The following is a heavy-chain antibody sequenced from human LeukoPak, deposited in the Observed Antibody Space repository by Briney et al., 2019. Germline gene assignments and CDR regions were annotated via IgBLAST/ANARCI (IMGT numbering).Heavy chain of an antibody. CDR3: AKTNWGYFDY. CDR2: IWYDGSNK. J-gene: IGHJ4*02. Sequence: GRSLRLSCAASGFTFSSYGMHWVRQAPGKGLEWVAVIWYDGSNKYYADSVKGRFTISRDNSKNTLYLQMNSLRAEDTAVYYCAKTNWGYFDYWGQGTLVTVSS. D-gene: IGHD7-27*01. V-gene: IGHV3-33*06. CDR1: GFTFSSYG.